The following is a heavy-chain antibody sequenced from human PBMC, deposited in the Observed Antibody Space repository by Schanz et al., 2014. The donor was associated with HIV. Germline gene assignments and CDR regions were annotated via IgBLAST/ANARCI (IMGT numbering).Heavy chain of an antibody. CDR2: IIPVSGTA. Sequence: QVQLVQSGAEVKKPGSSVMVSCKTSGGTFTNYAISWVRQAPGQGLEWMGGIIPVSGTASYAQKFQGRVTITADESTSTAYMELSSLRSEDTAVYYCARGRYSGSYYNYWGQGTLVTVSS. V-gene: IGHV1-69*12. J-gene: IGHJ4*02. CDR1: GGTFTNYA. CDR3: ARGRYSGSYYNY. D-gene: IGHD1-26*01.